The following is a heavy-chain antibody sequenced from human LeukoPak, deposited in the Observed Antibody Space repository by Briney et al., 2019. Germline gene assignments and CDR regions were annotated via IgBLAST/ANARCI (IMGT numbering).Heavy chain of an antibody. CDR2: ISSSGSTI. CDR1: GFTFSSYE. Sequence: GGSLRLSCAASGFTFSSYEMSWVRQAPGKGLEWVSYISSSGSTIYYADSVKGRFTISRDNAKNSLYLQMNSLRAEDTAVYYCAREAGGYCSGGSCSRREAFDIWGQGTMVTVSS. D-gene: IGHD2-15*01. CDR3: AREAGGYCSGGSCSRREAFDI. V-gene: IGHV3-48*03. J-gene: IGHJ3*02.